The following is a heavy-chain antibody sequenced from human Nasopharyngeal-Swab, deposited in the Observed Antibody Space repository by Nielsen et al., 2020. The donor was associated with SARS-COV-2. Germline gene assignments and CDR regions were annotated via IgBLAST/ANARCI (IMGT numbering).Heavy chain of an antibody. J-gene: IGHJ6*02. CDR2: IIPILGIA. CDR3: ANWRGPDADYYYYGMDV. V-gene: IGHV1-69*10. Sequence: SVKVSCKASGYTFTSYAMNWVRQAPGQGLEWMGGIIPILGIANYAQKFRGRVTITADKSTSTAYMELSSLRSEDTAVYYCANWRGPDADYYYYGMDVWGQGTTVTVSS. D-gene: IGHD3-3*01. CDR1: GYTFTSYA.